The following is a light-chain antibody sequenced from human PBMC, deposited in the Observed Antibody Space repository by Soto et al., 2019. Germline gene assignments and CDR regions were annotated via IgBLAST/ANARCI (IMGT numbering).Light chain of an antibody. CDR2: GPS. Sequence: EIVLTQSPGTLSLSPGERATLSSRATQTVSGTYLAWYQQKPGQAPRLLIYGPSSRATGIPERFSGSGSGTDFTLSISRLEPEDFAVYFCHQFGSSPQTFGHGTKVDI. CDR3: HQFGSSPQT. CDR1: QTVSGTY. V-gene: IGKV3-20*01. J-gene: IGKJ1*01.